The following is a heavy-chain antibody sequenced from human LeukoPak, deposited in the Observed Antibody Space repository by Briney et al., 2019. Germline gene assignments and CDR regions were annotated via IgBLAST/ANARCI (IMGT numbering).Heavy chain of an antibody. V-gene: IGHV4-39*07. Sequence: SETLSLTCTVSGGSISSSSYYWGWIRQPPGKGLEWIGSIYYSGSTYYNPSLKSRVTISVDTSKNQFSLKLSSVTAADTAVYYCARALGYCSGGSCYPDDAFDIWGQGTMVTVSS. J-gene: IGHJ3*02. CDR3: ARALGYCSGGSCYPDDAFDI. D-gene: IGHD2-15*01. CDR1: GGSISSSSYY. CDR2: IYYSGST.